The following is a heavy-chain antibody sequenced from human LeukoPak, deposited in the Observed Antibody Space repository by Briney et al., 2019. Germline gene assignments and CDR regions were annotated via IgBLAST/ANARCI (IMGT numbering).Heavy chain of an antibody. Sequence: SETLSLTCAVYGGSFSGYYWSWIRQPPGKGLEWIGEINHSGSTNYNPSLKSRVTISVDTSKNQFSLKLSPVTAADTAVYYCARGPNLLDYWGQGTLVTVSS. CDR1: GGSFSGYY. CDR3: ARGPNLLDY. J-gene: IGHJ4*02. V-gene: IGHV4-34*01. CDR2: INHSGST.